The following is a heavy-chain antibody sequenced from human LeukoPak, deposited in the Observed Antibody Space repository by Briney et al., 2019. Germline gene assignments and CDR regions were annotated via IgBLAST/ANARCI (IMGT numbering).Heavy chain of an antibody. J-gene: IGHJ6*03. Sequence: SETLSLTCTVAGGSISSGSYYWSCIRQPAGEGLEGIGRIYTSGSTNYNPSLKSRVTISVDTSKNQFSLKLSSVTAADTAVYYCARCSSGYYSYYYLDVWRKGTTVTVSS. CDR2: IYTSGST. V-gene: IGHV4-61*02. CDR1: GGSISSGSYY. CDR3: ARCSSGYYSYYYLDV. D-gene: IGHD2-15*01.